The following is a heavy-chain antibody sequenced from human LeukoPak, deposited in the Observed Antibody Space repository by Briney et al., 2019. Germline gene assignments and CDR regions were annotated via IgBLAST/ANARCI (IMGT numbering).Heavy chain of an antibody. CDR2: ISGSGGST. D-gene: IGHD6-19*01. Sequence: GGTLRLSCAASGFTFSSSGMSWVRQAPGKGLEWVSSISGSGGSTYYADSVKGRFTISRDNSKNTLYLQMNSLRAEDTAVYYCARSRIAVAGTSWFDPWGQGTLVTVSS. CDR3: ARSRIAVAGTSWFDP. J-gene: IGHJ5*02. V-gene: IGHV3-23*01. CDR1: GFTFSSSG.